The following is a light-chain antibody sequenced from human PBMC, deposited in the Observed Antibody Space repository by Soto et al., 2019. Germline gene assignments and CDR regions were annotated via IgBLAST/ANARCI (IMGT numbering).Light chain of an antibody. CDR2: LEGSGSY. CDR3: ETWDSNSVV. CDR1: SVHSGYI. J-gene: IGLJ2*01. Sequence: QLVLTQSSSASASLGSSVKLTCTLSSVHSGYIIAWHQQQPGKAPRYLMKLEGSGSYNKGSGVPDRFSGSSSGPDRYLTISNLQFEDEADYYCETWDSNSVVFGGGTKLTVL. V-gene: IGLV4-60*02.